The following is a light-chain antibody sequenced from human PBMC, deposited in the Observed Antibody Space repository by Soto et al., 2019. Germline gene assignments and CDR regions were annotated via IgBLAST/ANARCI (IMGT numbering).Light chain of an antibody. CDR1: SGXNVGXYR. V-gene: IGLV5-39*01. CDR3: AMWYSSTVV. J-gene: IGLJ2*01. CDR2: YKSDSDK. Sequence: QPVLTQPTXXSXXPGXXXRXXXXXRSGXNVGXYRIYWYQQKPGSLPRYLLRYKSDSDKQQGSGVPSRFSGSKDASTTAGLLLISGLQSEDEADYYCAMWYSSTVVFGGGTKVTVL.